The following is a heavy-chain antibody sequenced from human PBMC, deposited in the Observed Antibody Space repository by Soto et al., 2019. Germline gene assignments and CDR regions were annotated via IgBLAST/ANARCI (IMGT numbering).Heavy chain of an antibody. CDR2: ISPNSGDT. Sequence: GASVKVSCKASGYTFTDYYIHWVRQAPGQGLEWMGWISPNSGDTNYAQKFRGRVTMTRDTSTSTVYMELRNLRSDDTAVYYCARCIQQDYYYGMDVWGQGTTVTVSS. J-gene: IGHJ6*02. V-gene: IGHV1-2*02. CDR1: GYTFTDYY. CDR3: ARCIQQDYYYGMDV. D-gene: IGHD5-18*01.